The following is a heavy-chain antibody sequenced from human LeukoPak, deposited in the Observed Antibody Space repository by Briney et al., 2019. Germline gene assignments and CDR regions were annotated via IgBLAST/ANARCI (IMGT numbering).Heavy chain of an antibody. CDR1: GGTFSSYA. J-gene: IGHJ5*02. CDR2: IIPIFGTA. Sequence: GASVKVSWKASGGTFSSYAISWVRQAPGQGLEWMGGIIPIFGTANYAQKFQGRVTITADKSTSTAYMELSSLRSEDTAVYYCARDVDTAGKNWFDPWGQGTLVTVSS. V-gene: IGHV1-69*06. D-gene: IGHD5-18*01. CDR3: ARDVDTAGKNWFDP.